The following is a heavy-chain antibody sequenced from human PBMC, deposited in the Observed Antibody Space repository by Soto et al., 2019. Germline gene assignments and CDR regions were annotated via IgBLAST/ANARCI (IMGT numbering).Heavy chain of an antibody. J-gene: IGHJ4*02. CDR3: ARERQYEPLLY. D-gene: IGHD2-2*01. CDR2: VSAYNRNT. V-gene: IGHV1-18*01. Sequence: QVQLGQSGVEVKKPGASVKVSCQASAYTFTNYGITWLRQAPGQGLEWMGWVSAYNRNTNYAQRFQDRVTMTTDTSTRTAYMELRNLKSDDTAIYFCARERQYEPLLYWGQGTLVTVFS. CDR1: AYTFTNYG.